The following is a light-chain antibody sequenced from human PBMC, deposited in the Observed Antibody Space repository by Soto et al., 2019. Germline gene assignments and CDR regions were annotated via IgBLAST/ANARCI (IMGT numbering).Light chain of an antibody. CDR2: EVS. V-gene: IGLV2-8*01. CDR3: SSYAGSNIVV. J-gene: IGLJ2*01. Sequence: QSVLTQPPSASGSPGQSVTISCTGTSSDVGGYNFVSWYQQHPGKAPKLTIYEVSERPSVVPDRFSGSKSGNTASLTVSGLQAEDEADYYCSSYAGSNIVVFGGGTKLTVL. CDR1: SSDVGGYNF.